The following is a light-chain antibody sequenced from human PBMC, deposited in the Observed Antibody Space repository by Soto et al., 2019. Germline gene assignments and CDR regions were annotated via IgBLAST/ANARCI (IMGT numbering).Light chain of an antibody. CDR1: QGISSW. Sequence: DIQMTQSPSSVSASVGDRVTITCRASQGISSWLDWYQQKPGKAPNLLIYAASSLQSGVPSRFSGSGSGTDFTLTISSQQPEDFATYFCQQANTFPRTFGPGTKVDIK. V-gene: IGKV1-12*01. CDR2: AAS. CDR3: QQANTFPRT. J-gene: IGKJ3*01.